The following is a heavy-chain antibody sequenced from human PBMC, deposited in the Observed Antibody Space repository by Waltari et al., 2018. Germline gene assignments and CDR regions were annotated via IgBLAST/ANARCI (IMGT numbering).Heavy chain of an antibody. V-gene: IGHV1-2*02. D-gene: IGHD3-16*01. Sequence: QVHLVQSGAEVRKPGASVKVSCKGSGYTFTGYYIQWLRQAPGQGLEWMGGVDPKTGGTKLAQKCQGRVTMTRDTSINTVYMELSSLGSDDTAVYYCARDLYDSRVPGDYFDYWGQGTLVTVSS. J-gene: IGHJ4*02. CDR3: ARDLYDSRVPGDYFDY. CDR2: VDPKTGGT. CDR1: GYTFTGYY.